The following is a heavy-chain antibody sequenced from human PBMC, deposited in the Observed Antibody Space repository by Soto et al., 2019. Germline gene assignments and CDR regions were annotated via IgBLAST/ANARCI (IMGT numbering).Heavy chain of an antibody. J-gene: IGHJ6*02. Sequence: GASVKVSCKASGGTFSSYAISWVRQAPGQGLEWMGGIIPIFGTANYAQKFQGRVTITADESTSTAYIELSSLRSEDTAVYYCARASAMAVDRSSYSSGWYRLYYGMDVWGQGTTVTVPS. V-gene: IGHV1-69*13. CDR3: ARASAMAVDRSSYSSGWYRLYYGMDV. CDR1: GGTFSSYA. D-gene: IGHD6-19*01. CDR2: IIPIFGTA.